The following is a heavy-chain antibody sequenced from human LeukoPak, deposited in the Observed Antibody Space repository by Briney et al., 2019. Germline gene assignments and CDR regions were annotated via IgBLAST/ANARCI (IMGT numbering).Heavy chain of an antibody. J-gene: IGHJ3*02. CDR1: GGSFSGYY. CDR2: INHSGST. V-gene: IGHV4-34*01. D-gene: IGHD3-22*01. CDR3: ASTTMTTLVHAFDI. Sequence: SETLSLTCAVYGGSFSGYYWSWIRQPPGKGLEWIGEINHSGSTNYNPSLKSRVTISVDTSKNQFSLKLSSVAVADTAVYYCASTTMTTLVHAFDILGQGTIVTASS.